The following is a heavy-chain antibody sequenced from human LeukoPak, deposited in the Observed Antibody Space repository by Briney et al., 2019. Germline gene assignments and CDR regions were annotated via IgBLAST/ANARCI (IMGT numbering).Heavy chain of an antibody. CDR3: SRSYDVLTGYFPPDY. CDR2: IRSKRYGGTT. D-gene: IGHD3-9*01. V-gene: IGHV3-49*03. J-gene: IGHJ4*02. Sequence: GRSLRLSCTASGFTFGDSVMSWFRQVPGKGLEWVAFIRSKRYGGTTQYAASVTGRFTISRDDSKSIAYLQMNSLKTEDTAVYYCSRSYDVLTGYFPPDYWGQGTLVTVSS. CDR1: GFTFGDSV.